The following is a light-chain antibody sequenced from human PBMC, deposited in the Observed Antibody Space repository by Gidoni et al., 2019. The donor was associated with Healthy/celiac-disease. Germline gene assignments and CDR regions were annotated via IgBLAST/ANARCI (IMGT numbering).Light chain of an antibody. J-gene: IGLJ2*01. V-gene: IGLV1-40*01. Sequence: QSVLTQPPSVSGAPGQRVPISCTGRSSNIGAGYDVHWYQQLPGTAPKLLIYGNSNRPSGVPDRFSGSKSGTSASLAITGLQAEDEADYYCQSYDSSLSGHVVFGGGTKLTVL. CDR1: SSNIGAGYD. CDR3: QSYDSSLSGHVV. CDR2: GNS.